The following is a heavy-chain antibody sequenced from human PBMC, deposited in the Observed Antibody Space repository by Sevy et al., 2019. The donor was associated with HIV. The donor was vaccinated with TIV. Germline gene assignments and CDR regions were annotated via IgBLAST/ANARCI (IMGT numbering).Heavy chain of an antibody. CDR2: TIPIFGTA. D-gene: IGHD1-7*01. V-gene: IGHV1-69*06. Sequence: ASVKVSCKASGGTFSSYAISWVRQAPGQGLEWMGGTIPIFGTANYAQKFQGRVTITADKSTSTAYMELSSLRSEDTAVYYCARDRNPQELELRPSSFDYWGQGTLVTVSS. CDR3: ARDRNPQELELRPSSFDY. CDR1: GGTFSSYA. J-gene: IGHJ4*02.